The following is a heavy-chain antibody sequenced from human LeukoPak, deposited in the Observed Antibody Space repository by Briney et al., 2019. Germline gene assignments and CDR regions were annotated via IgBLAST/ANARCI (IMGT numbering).Heavy chain of an antibody. J-gene: IGHJ4*02. D-gene: IGHD3-10*01. V-gene: IGHV3-30-3*01. CDR2: ISYDGSNK. CDR3: AKDYYGFFDY. Sequence: PGGSLRLSCAASGFNFSSYAMHWVRQAPGKGLEWVAVISYDGSNKYYADSVKGRFTISRDNSKNTLYLQMNSLRAEDTAVYYCAKDYYGFFDYWGQGTLVTVSS. CDR1: GFNFSSYA.